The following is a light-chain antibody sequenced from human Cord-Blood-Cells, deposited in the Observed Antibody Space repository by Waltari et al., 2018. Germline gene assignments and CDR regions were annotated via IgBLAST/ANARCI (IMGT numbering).Light chain of an antibody. CDR1: QSVSSY. Sequence: EIVLTQSPPTLSLSPGERATLSCRARQSVSSYLAWYQQKPGQAPRLLIYDASSRAAGVPARSSGSGSETDLHLTIFLLEPKDYGVYYCQQRSNGPPVTFGPGTKVDIQ. CDR3: QQRSNGPPVT. CDR2: DAS. V-gene: IGKV3-11*01. J-gene: IGKJ3*01.